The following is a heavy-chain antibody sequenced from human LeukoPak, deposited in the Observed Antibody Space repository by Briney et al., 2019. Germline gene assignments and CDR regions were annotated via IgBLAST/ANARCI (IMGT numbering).Heavy chain of an antibody. J-gene: IGHJ4*02. D-gene: IGHD3-22*01. CDR3: ARVTGYMIEDYFDY. CDR2: IFYSGST. CDR1: GGSIRNSTYY. V-gene: IGHV4-39*07. Sequence: SETLSLTCTVSGGSIRNSTYYWDWIRQPPGKGLEWIGSIFYSGSTYYNPSLKSRVTISVDTSKNQFSLRLSSVTAADTAVYYCARVTGYMIEDYFDYWGQGTLVTVSS.